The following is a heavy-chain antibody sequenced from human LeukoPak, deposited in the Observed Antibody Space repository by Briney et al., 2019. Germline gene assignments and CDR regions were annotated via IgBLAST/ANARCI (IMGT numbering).Heavy chain of an antibody. Sequence: PSETLSLTCSVSGGSISGSYWMWIRQSPGKGLEWIDYIYYSGATSYNPSFRGRVTFFVDKSKNQFSLKLSSVTAADTAMHYCAREIPAAGHFDYWGQGALVTVSS. V-gene: IGHV4-59*12. D-gene: IGHD6-13*01. CDR3: AREIPAAGHFDY. CDR1: GGSISGSY. J-gene: IGHJ4*02. CDR2: IYYSGAT.